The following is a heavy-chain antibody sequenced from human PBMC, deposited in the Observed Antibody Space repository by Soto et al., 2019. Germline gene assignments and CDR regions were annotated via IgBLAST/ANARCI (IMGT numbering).Heavy chain of an antibody. V-gene: IGHV4-34*01. CDR2: INHSGST. J-gene: IGHJ6*02. Sequence: LSLTCAVYCGSFSGYYWSWIRQPPGKGLEWIGEINHSGSTNYNPSLKSRVTISVDTSKNQFSLKLSSVTAADTAVYYCARGGAAADLYYYYGMDVWGQGTTVTVSS. CDR3: ARGGAAADLYYYYGMDV. D-gene: IGHD6-13*01. CDR1: CGSFSGYY.